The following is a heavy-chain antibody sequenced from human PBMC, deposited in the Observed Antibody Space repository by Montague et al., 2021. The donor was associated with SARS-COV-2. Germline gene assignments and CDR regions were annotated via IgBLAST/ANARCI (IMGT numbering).Heavy chain of an antibody. CDR2: INQSGST. CDR3: ARGPRITMIVVVITDIWFDP. D-gene: IGHD3-22*01. Sequence: ETLSLTRAVDGGSVSDYYWGWIRQPPGKGLEWIGEINQSGSTNYKPSLKGRVTTSVDTSKNQCSLKLTSVTAADTAVYYFARGPRITMIVVVITDIWFDPWGQGTLVTVSP. V-gene: IGHV4-34*01. J-gene: IGHJ5*02. CDR1: GGSVSDYY.